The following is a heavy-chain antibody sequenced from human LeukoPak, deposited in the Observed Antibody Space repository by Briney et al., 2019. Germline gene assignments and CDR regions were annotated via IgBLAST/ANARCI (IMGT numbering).Heavy chain of an antibody. D-gene: IGHD6-13*01. J-gene: IGHJ4*02. CDR2: IHSDGSGT. Sequence: GGSLRLSCAASGFIFSSYWMHWVRQAPGKGLVWVSRIHSDGSGTTYVDSVKGRFTISRDNAKNTLYLQMTGLRDEDAAVYYCARGRSSSNWSDYWGQGTLATVTS. CDR1: GFIFSSYW. CDR3: ARGRSSSNWSDY. V-gene: IGHV3-74*01.